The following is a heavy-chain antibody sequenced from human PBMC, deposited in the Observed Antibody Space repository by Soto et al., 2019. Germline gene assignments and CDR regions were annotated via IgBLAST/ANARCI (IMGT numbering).Heavy chain of an antibody. CDR3: AKLRARVTTPWDSVDY. J-gene: IGHJ4*02. CDR2: ISGSGGST. D-gene: IGHD4-17*01. Sequence: EVQLLESGGGLVQPGGSLRLSCAASGFTFSSYAMSWVRQAPGKGLEWVSAISGSGGSTYYADSVKGRFTISRDNSKNTLYLQMNSLRAEDTAVYYCAKLRARVTTPWDSVDYWGQGTLVTVSS. V-gene: IGHV3-23*01. CDR1: GFTFSSYA.